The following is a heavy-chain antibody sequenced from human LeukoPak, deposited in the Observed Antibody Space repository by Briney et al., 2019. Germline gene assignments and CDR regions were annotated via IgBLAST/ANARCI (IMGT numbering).Heavy chain of an antibody. J-gene: IGHJ4*02. Sequence: ASVTVSCKASGYTFTGYYVHWVRQAPGQGLEWMGWINPSRGGTNYAQKFQGRVTITGDTSISTAYMGLSRLTSDDTAVYFCAGRPDTSMVAIFDYWGQGTLVTISS. V-gene: IGHV1-2*02. CDR3: AGRPDTSMVAIFDY. CDR1: GYTFTGYY. D-gene: IGHD5-18*01. CDR2: INPSRGGT.